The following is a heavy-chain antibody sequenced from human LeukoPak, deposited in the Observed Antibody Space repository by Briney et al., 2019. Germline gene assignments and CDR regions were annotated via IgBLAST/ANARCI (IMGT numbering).Heavy chain of an antibody. V-gene: IGHV1-69*04. CDR1: GGTFSSYG. J-gene: IGHJ4*02. Sequence: SVKVSCKASGGTFSSYGVSWVRQAPGQGLEWMGRIIPILAITNYAQKFQGRVTITADKSTGTAYMELSSLRSEDTAVYYCARGYYYDSSGYSVTDYWGQGTLVTVSS. CDR2: IIPILAIT. D-gene: IGHD3-22*01. CDR3: ARGYYYDSSGYSVTDY.